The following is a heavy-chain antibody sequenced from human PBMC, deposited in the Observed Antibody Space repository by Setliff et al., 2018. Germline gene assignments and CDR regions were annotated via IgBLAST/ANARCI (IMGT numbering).Heavy chain of an antibody. Sequence: ASVKVSCKASGYTFTSYAMHWVRQAPGQRLEWMGWINAGNGNTKYSQKFQDRVTITRDTSASTAYMELSSLRSEDTAVYYCARDLLSGNAFDIWGQGTMVTVSS. CDR1: GYTFTSYA. CDR3: ARDLLSGNAFDI. D-gene: IGHD3-10*01. V-gene: IGHV1-3*01. CDR2: INAGNGNT. J-gene: IGHJ3*02.